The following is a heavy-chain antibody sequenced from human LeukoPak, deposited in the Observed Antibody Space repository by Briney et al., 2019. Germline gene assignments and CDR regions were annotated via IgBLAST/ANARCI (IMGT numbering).Heavy chain of an antibody. Sequence: GSLRLSCAASGFTFSTYGMNWVRQAPGKGLEWVANIKQDGSEKYYVDSVKGRFTISRDNAKNSLYLQMNSLRAEDTAVYYCAREAGFVDIWGQGTMVTVSS. V-gene: IGHV3-7*01. CDR3: AREAGFVDI. D-gene: IGHD6-13*01. CDR1: GFTFSTYG. J-gene: IGHJ3*02. CDR2: IKQDGSEK.